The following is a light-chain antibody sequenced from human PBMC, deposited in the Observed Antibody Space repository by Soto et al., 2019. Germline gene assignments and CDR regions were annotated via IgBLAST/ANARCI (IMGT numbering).Light chain of an antibody. Sequence: DSVMTQSPDSLAVSLGERATINCKSSQSVLYSSNNKNYLAWYQQKPGQPPKLLIYWASTRESGVPDRFSGSGSGTDFTLTISSLQAEDVAVYYCQQYYSTPLPFGGGTKV. CDR1: QSVLYSSNNKNY. J-gene: IGKJ4*01. CDR2: WAS. V-gene: IGKV4-1*01. CDR3: QQYYSTPLP.